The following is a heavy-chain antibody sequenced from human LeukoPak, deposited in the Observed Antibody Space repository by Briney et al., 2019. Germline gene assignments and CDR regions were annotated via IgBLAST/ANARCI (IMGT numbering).Heavy chain of an antibody. CDR1: GYSISSDF. CDR2: IYHGGST. D-gene: IGHD6-13*01. V-gene: IGHV4-38-2*02. J-gene: IGHJ5*02. CDR3: ARSYSSSWYHNWFDP. Sequence: SETLSLTCTVSGYSISSDFWGWLRQPPGKGLEGIGRIYHGGSTYYNPSLESRVTMSEDTSKNQFSLKLSSVTAADTAVYYCARSYSSSWYHNWFDPWGQGTLVTVSS.